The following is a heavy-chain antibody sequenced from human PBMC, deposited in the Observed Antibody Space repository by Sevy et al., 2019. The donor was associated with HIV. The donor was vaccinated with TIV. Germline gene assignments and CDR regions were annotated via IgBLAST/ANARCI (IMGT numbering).Heavy chain of an antibody. CDR1: GGTIVSSGHY. Sequence: SETLSLTCSISGGTIVSSGHYWGWIRQTPGKGLEWIGSIYYNGHTFYTPSLKSRLTISIDTSKNQFSLTLSSVTVADTAVYYCARQGTSWPLYFDYWGQGTLVTVSS. J-gene: IGHJ4*02. D-gene: IGHD6-13*01. CDR3: ARQGTSWPLYFDY. V-gene: IGHV4-39*01. CDR2: IYYNGHT.